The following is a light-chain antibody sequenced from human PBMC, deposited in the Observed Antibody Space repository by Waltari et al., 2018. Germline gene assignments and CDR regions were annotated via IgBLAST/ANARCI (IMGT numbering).Light chain of an antibody. CDR3: QQYNDWPST. CDR2: GAS. J-gene: IGKJ2*01. Sequence: EVVMTQSPATLSVSPGEGATLSCRASQSVSRNLAWYQQKPGQAPRRVMYGASTRATGTPARFSGSGSGTEFTLTISSLQSEDFAVYYCQQYNDWPSTFGQGAKVEIK. CDR1: QSVSRN. V-gene: IGKV3-15*01.